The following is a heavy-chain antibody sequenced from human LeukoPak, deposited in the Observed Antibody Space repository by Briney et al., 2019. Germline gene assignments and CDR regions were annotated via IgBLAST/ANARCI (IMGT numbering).Heavy chain of an antibody. D-gene: IGHD3-9*01. CDR3: AKRYGTTVYSINFDY. Sequence: GGSLRLPCAASGFRFSNYAMHWVCQAPGKGLEWVAGISYDGSKKYYADSVKGRFTISRDNSKNTLYLQMNSLRADDTAMYYCAKRYGTTVYSINFDYWGQGTLVTVSS. V-gene: IGHV3-30*18. J-gene: IGHJ4*02. CDR1: GFRFSNYA. CDR2: ISYDGSKK.